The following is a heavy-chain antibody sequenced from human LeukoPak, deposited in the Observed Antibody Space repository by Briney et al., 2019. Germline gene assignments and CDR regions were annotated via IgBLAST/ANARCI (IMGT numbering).Heavy chain of an antibody. CDR1: GYTFSDYY. CDR2: INTNTGGT. J-gene: IGHJ4*02. Sequence: ASVKVSCKASGYTFSDYYMHWVRQAPGQGLDWMGRINTNTGGTNYAQKFQGRVTMTRDTSISTAYMELNSLTSDDTAIYFCASVLGYDFWGSYYAYWGQGALVTVSS. D-gene: IGHD3-3*01. CDR3: ASVLGYDFWGSYYAY. V-gene: IGHV1-2*06.